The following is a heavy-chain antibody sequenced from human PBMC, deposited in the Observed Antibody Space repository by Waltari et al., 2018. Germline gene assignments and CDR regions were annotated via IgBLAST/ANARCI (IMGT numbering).Heavy chain of an antibody. D-gene: IGHD3-22*01. J-gene: IGHJ4*02. CDR1: GFPFRNFW. Sequence: EVPLVESGGGLVQPGGSRRLSCAASGFPFRNFWMSWVRQAPWRGLELVANIDQDGSEKYYVDFLKGRFTISRDNARNSLYLHMNSLRADDTAVYYCARYYDGSGNDDHFDYWGQGTLVTVSS. V-gene: IGHV3-7*01. CDR2: IDQDGSEK. CDR3: ARYYDGSGNDDHFDY.